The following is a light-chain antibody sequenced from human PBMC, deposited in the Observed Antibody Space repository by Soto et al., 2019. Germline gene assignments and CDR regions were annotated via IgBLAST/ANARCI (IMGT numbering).Light chain of an antibody. CDR1: QSISSIY. CDR2: GAS. Sequence: EIVLTQSPGTLSLSPGERATLSCRASQSISSIYLAWYQQKPGQAPRLLIYGASSRATGIPDRFSGSGSGTEFTLTISSLQSEDFAVYYCQQYGSSPPWTFGQGTKVDIK. CDR3: QQYGSSPPWT. J-gene: IGKJ1*01. V-gene: IGKV3-20*01.